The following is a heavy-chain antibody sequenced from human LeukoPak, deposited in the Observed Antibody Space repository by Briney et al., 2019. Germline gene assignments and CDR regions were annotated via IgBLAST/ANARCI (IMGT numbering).Heavy chain of an antibody. CDR1: GASISNYY. Sequence: PSETLSLTCTVSGASISNYYWSWIRQPPGKGLEWIGYIYYSGSTYYNPSLKSRVTISVDTSKNQFSLKLSSVTAADTAVYYCARGVRWLQLSYFDYWGQGTLVTVSS. J-gene: IGHJ4*02. V-gene: IGHV4-59*12. D-gene: IGHD5-24*01. CDR2: IYYSGST. CDR3: ARGVRWLQLSYFDY.